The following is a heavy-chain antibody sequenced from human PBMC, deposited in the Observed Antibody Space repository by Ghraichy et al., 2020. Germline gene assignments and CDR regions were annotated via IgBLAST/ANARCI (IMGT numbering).Heavy chain of an antibody. CDR1: GFTFSSYS. V-gene: IGHV3-21*01. CDR3: ARDHQGDFDY. D-gene: IGHD3-10*01. CDR2: ISSSSSYI. Sequence: LSLTCAASGFTFSSYSMNWVRQAPGKGLEWVSSISSSSSYIYYADSVKGRFTISRDNAKNSLYLQMNSLRAEDTAVYYCARDHQGDFDYWGQGTLVTVSS. J-gene: IGHJ4*02.